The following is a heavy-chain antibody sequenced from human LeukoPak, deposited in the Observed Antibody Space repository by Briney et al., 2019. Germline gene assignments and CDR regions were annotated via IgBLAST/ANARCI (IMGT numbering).Heavy chain of an antibody. Sequence: ASVKVSCKASGDTFTNYALNWVRQAPGQGLEWMGWISGYNGNTNYAQKLQGRVTMTTDTSTSTAYMELRSLRSDDTAVYYCASTGGGREVKLERLPDVFDYWGQGTLVTVSS. CDR1: GDTFTNYA. V-gene: IGHV1-18*01. D-gene: IGHD1-1*01. CDR3: ASTGGGREVKLERLPDVFDY. CDR2: ISGYNGNT. J-gene: IGHJ4*02.